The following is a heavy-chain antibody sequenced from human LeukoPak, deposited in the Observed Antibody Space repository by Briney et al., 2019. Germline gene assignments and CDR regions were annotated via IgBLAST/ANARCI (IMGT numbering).Heavy chain of an antibody. J-gene: IGHJ6*02. CDR1: GFTFSSYG. CDR2: ISYDGSNK. D-gene: IGHD2-15*01. CDR3: AKDQDLVVVVAEDGMDV. V-gene: IGHV3-30*18. Sequence: PGGSLRLSCAASGFTFSSYGMYWVRQAPGKGLEWVAVISYDGSNKYYADSVKGRFTISRDNSKNTLYLQMNSLRAEDTAVYYCAKDQDLVVVVAEDGMDVWGQGTTVTVSS.